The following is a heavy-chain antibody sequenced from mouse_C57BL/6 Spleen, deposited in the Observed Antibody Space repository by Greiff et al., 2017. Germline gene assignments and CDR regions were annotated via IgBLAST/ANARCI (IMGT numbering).Heavy chain of an antibody. V-gene: IGHV5-17*01. D-gene: IGHD2-5*01. CDR1: GFTFSDYG. J-gene: IGHJ4*01. CDR3: ARGAYSNRGYYAMDY. Sequence: EVQLMESGGGLVKPGGSLKLSCAASGFTFSDYGMHWVRQAPEKGLEWVAYISSGSSTIYYADTVKGRFTISRDNAKNTLFLQMTSLRSEDTAMYYCARGAYSNRGYYAMDYWGQGTSVTVSS. CDR2: ISSGSSTI.